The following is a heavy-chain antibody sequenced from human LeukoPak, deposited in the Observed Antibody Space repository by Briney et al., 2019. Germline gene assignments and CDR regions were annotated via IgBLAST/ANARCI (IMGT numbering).Heavy chain of an antibody. Sequence: SETLSLTCAVSGGSISSYYWSWIRQPAGKGLEWIGRIYTSGGTNYNPSLKSRVTMSVDTSKNQFSLKLSSVTAADTAVYYCARARVLRGGSSFVYDYWGQGTLVTVPS. CDR3: ARARVLRGGSSFVYDY. J-gene: IGHJ4*02. V-gene: IGHV4-4*07. D-gene: IGHD1-26*01. CDR1: GGSISSYY. CDR2: IYTSGGT.